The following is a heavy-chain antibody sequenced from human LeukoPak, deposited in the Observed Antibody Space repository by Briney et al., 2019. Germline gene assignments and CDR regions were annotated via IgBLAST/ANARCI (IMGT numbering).Heavy chain of an antibody. CDR2: IYPGDSDT. CDR3: ARGRYCSGGTRSGPFYFNY. V-gene: IGHV5-51*01. D-gene: IGHD2-15*01. Sequence: GESLKISCKGSGYGFSTYWIGWVRQMPGKGLEWMGLIYPGDSDTRYSPSFEGQVSMSADKSINTAYLQWSSLKASDTAIYYCARGRYCSGGTRSGPFYFNYWGQGTLVTVSS. J-gene: IGHJ4*02. CDR1: GYGFSTYW.